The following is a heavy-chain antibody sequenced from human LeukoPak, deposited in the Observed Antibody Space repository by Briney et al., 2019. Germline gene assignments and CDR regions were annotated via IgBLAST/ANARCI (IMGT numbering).Heavy chain of an antibody. CDR2: INHGGST. J-gene: IGHJ6*02. D-gene: IGHD6-13*01. CDR1: GGSFSDYY. Sequence: SETLSLTCAVYGGSFSDYYWSWIRQPPGKGLEWIGEINHGGSTNYNPSLKSRVTLSVDTSKNQFSQKLTSVTAADTAVYYCARDGYSTPDVWGQGTTVTVSS. CDR3: ARDGYSTPDV. V-gene: IGHV4-34*01.